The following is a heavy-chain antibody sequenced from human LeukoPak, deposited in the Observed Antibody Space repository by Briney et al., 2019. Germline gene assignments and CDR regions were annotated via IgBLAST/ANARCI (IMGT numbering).Heavy chain of an antibody. D-gene: IGHD5-18*01. CDR3: ATLRGYSYGFRAFDI. CDR2: IYHSGST. CDR1: GGSISSSNW. Sequence: SETLSLTCAVSGGSISSSNWWSWVRQPPGKGLEWIGEIYHSGSTNYNPSLKSRVTISVDKSKNQFSLKLSSVTAAGTAVYYCATLRGYSYGFRAFDIWGQGTMVTVSS. J-gene: IGHJ3*02. V-gene: IGHV4-4*02.